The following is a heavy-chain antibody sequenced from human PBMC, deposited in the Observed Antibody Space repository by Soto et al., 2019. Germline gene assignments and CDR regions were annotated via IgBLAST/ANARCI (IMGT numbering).Heavy chain of an antibody. CDR1: GGTFSSYT. CDR3: ATGLIAVAGDSAFDI. CDR2: IIPILGIA. Sequence: QVQLVQSGAEVKKPGSSVKVSCKASGGTFSSYTISGVRQAPGQGLEWMGRIIPILGIANYAQKFQGRVTITADKSTSTAYMELSSLRSEDTAVYYCATGLIAVAGDSAFDIWGQGTMVTVSS. J-gene: IGHJ3*02. V-gene: IGHV1-69*02. D-gene: IGHD6-19*01.